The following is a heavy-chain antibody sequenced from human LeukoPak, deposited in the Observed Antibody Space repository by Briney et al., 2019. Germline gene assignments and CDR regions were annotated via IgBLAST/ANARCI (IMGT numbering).Heavy chain of an antibody. Sequence: GGSLRLSCAASGFTFSSYSMNWVRQAPGKGLEWVSSISSSGSYIYYADSVKGRFTISRDNAKNSLYLQMNSLRAEDTAVYYCARDLGSGSWPLDYWGQGTLVTVSS. CDR3: ARDLGSGSWPLDY. V-gene: IGHV3-21*01. CDR2: ISSSGSYI. CDR1: GFTFSSYS. J-gene: IGHJ4*02. D-gene: IGHD3-10*02.